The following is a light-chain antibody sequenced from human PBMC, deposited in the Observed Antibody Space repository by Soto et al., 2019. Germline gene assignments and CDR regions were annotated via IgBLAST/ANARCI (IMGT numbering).Light chain of an antibody. Sequence: EIVMTQSPATLSVSPGERATLSCRASQSVSSNLAWYQQKPGQAPRLLIYGASTRATGSPARFSGSGSGTEFTLTISSLQSEDFAVYSCQQYNNWPPSTFGQGTRQEIK. CDR3: QQYNNWPPST. CDR1: QSVSSN. CDR2: GAS. V-gene: IGKV3-15*01. J-gene: IGKJ5*01.